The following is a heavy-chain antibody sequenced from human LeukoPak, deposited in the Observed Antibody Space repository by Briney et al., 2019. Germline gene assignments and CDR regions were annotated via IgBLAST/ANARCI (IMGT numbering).Heavy chain of an antibody. J-gene: IGHJ5*02. V-gene: IGHV4-34*01. CDR3: ARSPLILAAASNWSDP. CDR2: INHSGST. CDR1: GGSFSGYY. Sequence: SETLSLTCAVYGGSFSGYYWSWIRQPPGKGLEWIGEINHSGSTNYNPSLKSRVTISVDTSKNQFSLKLSSVTAADTAVYYCARSPLILAAASNWSDPWGQGTLVTVSS. D-gene: IGHD6-25*01.